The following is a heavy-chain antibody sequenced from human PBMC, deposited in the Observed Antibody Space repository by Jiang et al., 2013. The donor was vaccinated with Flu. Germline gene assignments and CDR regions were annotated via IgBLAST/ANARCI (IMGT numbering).Heavy chain of an antibody. CDR2: INTNTGNP. Sequence: QSGSELKKTGASVKVSCKASGNTFTNYTLNWVRQAPGHGLEWMGRINTNTGNPTYAQGFTGRFVFSLDTSVSTAYLQINSLKAEDTAVYFCAGSGRDYGYFESCGQGTLGHRLL. CDR1: GNTFTNYT. D-gene: IGHD4-17*01. CDR3: AGSGRDYGYFES. J-gene: IGHJ4*02. V-gene: IGHV7-4-1*02.